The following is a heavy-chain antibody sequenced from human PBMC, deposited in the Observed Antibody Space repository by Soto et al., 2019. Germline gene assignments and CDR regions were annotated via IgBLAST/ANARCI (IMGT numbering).Heavy chain of an antibody. CDR2: VSSSGSTI. CDR1: GFTFSDYY. V-gene: IGHV3-11*01. J-gene: IGHJ4*02. Sequence: PGGSLRLSCAASGFTFSDYYMSWIRQAPGKGLEWVSYVSSSGSTIKYADSVKGRFTISRDNARNSLYLLMNSLRAEDTAVYYCARGDYDVLTGYYNVWGQGTLVTVSS. CDR3: ARGDYDVLTGYYNV. D-gene: IGHD3-9*01.